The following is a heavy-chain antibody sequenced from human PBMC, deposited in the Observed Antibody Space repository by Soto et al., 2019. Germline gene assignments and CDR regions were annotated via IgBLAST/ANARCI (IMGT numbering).Heavy chain of an antibody. CDR1: GFTVSGNY. CDR2: IYSDGST. V-gene: IGHV3-66*01. CDR3: ARGGGAAAAY. J-gene: IGHJ4*02. Sequence: VQLVEPGGGLVQPGVSLRLSCAASGFTVSGNYMNWVRQAPGKGLEWVSVIYSDGSTYYADSVKGRFTISSDSSKNRLYLQMNRLRAEDTAVYYCARGGGAAAAYWGPGTLVTVSS. D-gene: IGHD6-13*01.